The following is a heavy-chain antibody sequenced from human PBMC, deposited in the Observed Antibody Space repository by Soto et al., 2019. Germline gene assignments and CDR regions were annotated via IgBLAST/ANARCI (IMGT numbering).Heavy chain of an antibody. J-gene: IGHJ6*02. CDR2: IGTAGDT. D-gene: IGHD3-10*01. Sequence: EVQLVESGGGLVQPGGSLRLSCAASGFTFSSYDMHWVRQATGKGLEWVSAIGTAGDTYYPGSVKGRFTISRENAKNSLYLQMNSLRAGDTAVYYCARGMVRGVSPAYYYYGMDVWGQGTTVTVSS. CDR3: ARGMVRGVSPAYYYYGMDV. V-gene: IGHV3-13*04. CDR1: GFTFSSYD.